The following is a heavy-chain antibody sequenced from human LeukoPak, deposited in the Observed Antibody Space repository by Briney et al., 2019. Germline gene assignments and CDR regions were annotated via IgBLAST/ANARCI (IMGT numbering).Heavy chain of an antibody. D-gene: IGHD2-15*01. J-gene: IGHJ4*02. CDR1: GFTFSSYA. CDR2: IWYDGSNK. CDR3: ARDPCSGGSCYLDY. Sequence: PGGSLRLSCAASGFTFSSYAMSWVLQAPGKGLEWVAVIWYDGSNKYYADSVKGRFTISRDNSKNTLYLQMNSLRAEDTAVYYCARDPCSGGSCYLDYWGQGTLVTVSS. V-gene: IGHV3-33*08.